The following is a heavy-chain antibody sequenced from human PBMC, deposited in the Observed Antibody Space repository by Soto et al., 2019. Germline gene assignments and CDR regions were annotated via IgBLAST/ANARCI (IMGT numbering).Heavy chain of an antibody. D-gene: IGHD2-21*02. CDR3: ARSIVVVTALDY. Sequence: QVQLVQSGAEEKKPGASVKVSCKASGYTFTSYAMHWVRQAPGQRLEWMGWINAGNGNTKYSQKLQGRVTITRDTSASTAYMHLRSLISEDTAVYYCARSIVVVTALDYWGQGTLVTVSS. V-gene: IGHV1-3*05. J-gene: IGHJ4*02. CDR1: GYTFTSYA. CDR2: INAGNGNT.